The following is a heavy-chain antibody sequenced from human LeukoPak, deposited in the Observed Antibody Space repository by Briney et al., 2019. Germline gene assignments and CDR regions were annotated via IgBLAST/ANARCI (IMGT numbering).Heavy chain of an antibody. CDR2: INPNNFDS. CDR3: ARERNSGYSSLGP. Sequence: ASVKVSCKASGYTFTDYYIHWVRQAAGQGLEWMGWINPNNFDSEYAQKFQGSVTMTRDTSIATAYMELRRLTSDDTAVYHCARERNSGYSSLGPWGQGTLVTVSS. D-gene: IGHD3-22*01. CDR1: GYTFTDYY. J-gene: IGHJ4*02. V-gene: IGHV1-2*04.